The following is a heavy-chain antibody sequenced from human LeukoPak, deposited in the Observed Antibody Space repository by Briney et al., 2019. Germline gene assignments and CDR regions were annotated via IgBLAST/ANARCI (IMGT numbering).Heavy chain of an antibody. CDR1: VVTFSGHR. CDR2: ISTDGSIT. V-gene: IGHV3-74*01. D-gene: IGHD1-26*01. Sequence: GGSLRLSCAAAVVTFSGHRVHWVRQVPWKGLVWVSIISTDGSITRYADSVKGRFTVTRDNAKNTLYLEMNGLRAEDTAVYFCARDIGRAPDHWGQGTLVIVSS. CDR3: ARDIGRAPDH. J-gene: IGHJ4*02.